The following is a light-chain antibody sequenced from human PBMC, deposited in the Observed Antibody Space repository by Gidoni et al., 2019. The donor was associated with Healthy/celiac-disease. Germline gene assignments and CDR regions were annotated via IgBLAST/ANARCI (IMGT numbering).Light chain of an antibody. J-gene: IGKJ5*01. Sequence: IVLTQSPGTLSLSPGERATLSCRASQSVSSSYLAWYQQQPGQAPRLLLYCASSRATGIPARFSGSGAGREFTIPIIRLEHEDFVGYYCQQYGSSPLCTFGQGTRLEIK. V-gene: IGKV3-20*01. CDR3: QQYGSSPLCT. CDR2: CAS. CDR1: QSVSSSY.